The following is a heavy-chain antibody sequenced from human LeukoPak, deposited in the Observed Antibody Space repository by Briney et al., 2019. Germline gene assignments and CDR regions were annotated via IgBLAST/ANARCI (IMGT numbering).Heavy chain of an antibody. Sequence: ASVKVSCKASGYTFTSYYMRWVRQAPGQGLEWMGIINPSGGSTSYAQKFQGRVTMTRDTSTSTVYMELSSLRSEDTAVYYCARAAIFGVVTLDAFDIWGQGTMVTVSP. D-gene: IGHD3-3*01. CDR2: INPSGGST. V-gene: IGHV1-46*01. CDR1: GYTFTSYY. J-gene: IGHJ3*02. CDR3: ARAAIFGVVTLDAFDI.